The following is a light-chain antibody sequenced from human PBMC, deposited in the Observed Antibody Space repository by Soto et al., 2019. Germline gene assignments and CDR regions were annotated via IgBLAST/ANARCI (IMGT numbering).Light chain of an antibody. CDR1: QSVSSY. CDR2: DAS. CDR3: VQRSTWPWT. J-gene: IGKJ1*01. Sequence: PGERATLSCRASQSVSSYLAWYQQKPGQPLRLLIYDASNRATGTPARFSGSGSGTDFTLTISSLEPEDFAIYYCVQRSTWPWTIGQGSKVEIK. V-gene: IGKV3-11*01.